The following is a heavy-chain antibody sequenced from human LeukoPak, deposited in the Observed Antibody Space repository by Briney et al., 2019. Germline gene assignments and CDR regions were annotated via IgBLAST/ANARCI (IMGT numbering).Heavy chain of an antibody. J-gene: IGHJ4*02. Sequence: PSETLSLTCAVYGGSFSGYYWSWIRQPPGKGLEWIGEINHSGSTNYNPSLKSRVTISVDTSKNQFSLKLSSVTAADTAVYYCARPGYYGSGGYFDYWGQGTLVTVSS. CDR3: ARPGYYGSGGYFDY. V-gene: IGHV4-34*01. CDR1: GGSFSGYY. D-gene: IGHD3-10*01. CDR2: INHSGST.